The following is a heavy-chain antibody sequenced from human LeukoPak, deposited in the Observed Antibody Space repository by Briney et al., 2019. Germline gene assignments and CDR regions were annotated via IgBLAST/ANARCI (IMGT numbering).Heavy chain of an antibody. CDR1: GGSFSGYY. Sequence: PSETLSLTCAVYGGSFSGYYWSWIRQPPGKGLEWIGEINHSGSTNYNPSLKSRVTISVDTSKNQFSLKLSSVTAADTAVYYCARGRDGYYDSSGYYAFDIWGQGTMVTVSS. CDR2: INHSGST. V-gene: IGHV4-34*01. D-gene: IGHD3-22*01. J-gene: IGHJ3*02. CDR3: ARGRDGYYDSSGYYAFDI.